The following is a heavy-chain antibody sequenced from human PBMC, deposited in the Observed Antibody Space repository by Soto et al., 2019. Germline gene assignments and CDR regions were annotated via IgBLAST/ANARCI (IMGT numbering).Heavy chain of an antibody. V-gene: IGHV4-39*07. Sequence: PSETLSLTCTVSGGSISSSSYYWGWIRQPPGKGLEWIGSIYYSGSTYYNPSLKSRVTISVDTSKNQFSLKLSSVTAADTAVYYCASRTYCSSASCYFDFWGPGTLVTVSS. J-gene: IGHJ4*02. CDR3: ASRTYCSSASCYFDF. CDR2: IYYSGST. D-gene: IGHD2-2*01. CDR1: GGSISSSSYY.